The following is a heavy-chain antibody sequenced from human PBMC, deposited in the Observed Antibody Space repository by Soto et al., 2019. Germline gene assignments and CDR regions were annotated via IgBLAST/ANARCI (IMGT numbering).Heavy chain of an antibody. CDR2: INAGNGNT. V-gene: IGHV1-3*01. CDR1: GYTFTSYA. Sequence: ASVKVSCKASGYTFTSYAMHWVRQAPGQRLEWMGWINAGNGNTKYSQKFLGRVTITRDTSASTAYMELSSLRSEDTAVYYCARPYYDFWSGYPHWGQGTLVTVSS. J-gene: IGHJ4*02. D-gene: IGHD3-3*01. CDR3: ARPYYDFWSGYPH.